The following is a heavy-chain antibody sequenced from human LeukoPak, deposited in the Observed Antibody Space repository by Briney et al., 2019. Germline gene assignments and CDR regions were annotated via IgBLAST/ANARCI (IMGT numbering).Heavy chain of an antibody. V-gene: IGHV1-69*13. CDR1: GGTFSSYA. D-gene: IGHD3-16*02. J-gene: IGHJ4*02. CDR3: ARDVPGITFGGVIVD. Sequence: SVKVSCKASGGTFSSYAISWVRQAPGQGLEWMGGIIPIFGTANYAQKFQGRVTITADESTSTAYMELSRLRSDDTAVYYCARDVPGITFGGVIVDWGQGTLVTVSS. CDR2: IIPIFGTA.